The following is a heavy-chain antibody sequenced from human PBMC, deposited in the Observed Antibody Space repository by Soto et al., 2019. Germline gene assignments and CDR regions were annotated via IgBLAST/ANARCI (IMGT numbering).Heavy chain of an antibody. J-gene: IGHJ5*02. D-gene: IGHD4-17*01. CDR3: ARDAWKWDYANWFDP. CDR2: LNGGNGDT. V-gene: IGHV1-3*01. Sequence: ASVRLSDSASGYACSNRSMPWVRQAPGQGLEWMGWLNGGNGDTHYAEKFQGRVTLTTDTSTSIAYMELRSLRSDDTAVYYCARDAWKWDYANWFDPWGLGTLVTVSS. CDR1: GYACSNRS.